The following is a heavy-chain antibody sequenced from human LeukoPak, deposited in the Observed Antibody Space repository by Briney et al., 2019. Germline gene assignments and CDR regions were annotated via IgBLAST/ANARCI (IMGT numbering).Heavy chain of an antibody. D-gene: IGHD4-11*01. Sequence: GASVKVSCKVSGYTLTELSMHWVRQAPGKGLEWMGGFDPEDGETIYAQKFQGRVTMAEDTSTDTAYMELSSLRSEDTAVYYCATGESTALTTAFDYWGQGTLVTVSS. V-gene: IGHV1-24*01. CDR2: FDPEDGET. CDR1: GYTLTELS. J-gene: IGHJ4*02. CDR3: ATGESTALTTAFDY.